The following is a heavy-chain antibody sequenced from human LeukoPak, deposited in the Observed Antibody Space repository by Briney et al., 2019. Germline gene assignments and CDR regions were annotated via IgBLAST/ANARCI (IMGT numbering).Heavy chain of an antibody. V-gene: IGHV3-74*01. J-gene: IGHJ4*02. D-gene: IGHD6-19*01. Sequence: PGGSLRLSCAASGFTFSSYAMSWVRQAPGKGLVWVSRINTDGSSTTYADSVKGRYTISRDNAKNTLYLQMNSLRAEDTAVYYCARVSAVAGTGPFDYWGQGTLVTVSS. CDR2: INTDGSST. CDR1: GFTFSSYA. CDR3: ARVSAVAGTGPFDY.